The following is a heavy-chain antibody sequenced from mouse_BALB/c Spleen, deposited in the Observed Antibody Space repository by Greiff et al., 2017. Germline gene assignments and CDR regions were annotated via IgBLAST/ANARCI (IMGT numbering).Heavy chain of an antibody. V-gene: IGHV1-14*01. J-gene: IGHJ3*01. CDR1: GYTFTSYV. Sequence: VQLKESGPELVKPGASVKMSCKASGYTFTSYVMHWVKQKPGQGLEWIGYINPYNDGTKYNEKFKGKATLTSDKSSSTAYMELSSLTSEDSAVYYCASRGLESGFAYWGQGTLVTVSA. CDR2: INPYNDGT. CDR3: ASRGLESGFAY.